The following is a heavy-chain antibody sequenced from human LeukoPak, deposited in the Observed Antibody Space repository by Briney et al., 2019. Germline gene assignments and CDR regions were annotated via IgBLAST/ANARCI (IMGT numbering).Heavy chain of an antibody. CDR1: GYTFTGYY. D-gene: IGHD5-12*01. Sequence: ASVTVSCKASGYTFTGYYLHWVRQAPGQGLEWMGWISAYSGNTNYAQRLQGGVTMTTDTSTSTAYMELRSLRSDDTAVYYCARDTWLGRVRPFDYWGQGTPVTVSS. CDR3: ARDTWLGRVRPFDY. V-gene: IGHV1-18*04. J-gene: IGHJ4*02. CDR2: ISAYSGNT.